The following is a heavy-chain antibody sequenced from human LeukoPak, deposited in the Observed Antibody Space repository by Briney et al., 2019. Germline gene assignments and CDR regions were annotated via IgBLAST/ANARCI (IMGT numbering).Heavy chain of an antibody. CDR2: ISTDGSST. CDR1: GFTFSSYW. V-gene: IGHV3-74*01. Sequence: GGSLRLSCAASGFTFSSYWMHWVRQGPGKGLVWVSRISTDGSSTDYADSVKGRFTISRENAKNTLYLQMNSLRAEDTAVYYCARTRTLPIAGGFDTWGQGSLDTVSS. D-gene: IGHD3-16*01. J-gene: IGHJ5*02. CDR3: ARTRTLPIAGGFDT.